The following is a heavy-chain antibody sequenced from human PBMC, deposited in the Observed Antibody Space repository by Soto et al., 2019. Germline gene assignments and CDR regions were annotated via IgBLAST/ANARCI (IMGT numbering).Heavy chain of an antibody. J-gene: IGHJ4*02. CDR2: IIPIFGKA. V-gene: IGHV1-69*06. CDR3: ARGWETVGATTPFAY. Sequence: QVQLVQSGAEVKKPGSSVTVSCKASGGTFSNYVITWVRQAPGQGLEWMGGIIPIFGKANYAQKFQGRVTITADKSTSTAYMELSSLRSEDTAVYYCARGWETVGATTPFAYWGQGTLVTVSS. CDR1: GGTFSNYV. D-gene: IGHD1-26*01.